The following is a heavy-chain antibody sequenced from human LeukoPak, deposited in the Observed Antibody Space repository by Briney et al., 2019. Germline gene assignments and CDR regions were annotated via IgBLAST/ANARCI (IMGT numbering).Heavy chain of an antibody. J-gene: IGHJ4*02. CDR2: IYYSGST. V-gene: IGHV4-39*07. D-gene: IGHD3-22*01. CDR3: ARDTPDYYDSSGLGFDY. Sequence: SETLSLTCTVSGGSISSSSYYWGWIRQPPGKGLEWIGSIYYSGSTYYNPSLKSRVTISVDTSKNQFSLKLSSVTAADTAVYYCARDTPDYYDSSGLGFDYWGQGTLVTVSS. CDR1: GGSISSSSYY.